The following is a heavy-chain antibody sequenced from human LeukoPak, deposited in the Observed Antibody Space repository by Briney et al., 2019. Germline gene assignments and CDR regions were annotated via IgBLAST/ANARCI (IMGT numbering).Heavy chain of an antibody. J-gene: IGHJ4*02. CDR2: ISSSGSTI. CDR3: ERARYYYDSSGYYRAFDY. CDR1: GFTFSSYE. D-gene: IGHD3-22*01. V-gene: IGHV3-48*03. Sequence: GGSLRLSCAASGFTFSSYEMNWVRQAPGKGLEWVSYISSSGSTIYYADSVKGRFTISRDNAKNSLYLQMNSLRAEDTAVYYCERARYYYDSSGYYRAFDYWGQGTLVTVSS.